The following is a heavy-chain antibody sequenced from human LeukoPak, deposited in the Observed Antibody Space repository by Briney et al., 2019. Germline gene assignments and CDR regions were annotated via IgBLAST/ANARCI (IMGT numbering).Heavy chain of an antibody. CDR3: ARGDSGTQQLIY. Sequence: SETLSLTCTVSGYSISSGYYWGWIRRPPGKGLEWIGEIYHSGSTNYNPSLKSRVIISVDKSKNQFSLKLSSVTAADTAVYYCARGDSGTQQLIYWGQGTLVTVSS. V-gene: IGHV4-38-2*02. CDR1: GYSISSGYY. J-gene: IGHJ4*02. D-gene: IGHD6-13*01. CDR2: IYHSGST.